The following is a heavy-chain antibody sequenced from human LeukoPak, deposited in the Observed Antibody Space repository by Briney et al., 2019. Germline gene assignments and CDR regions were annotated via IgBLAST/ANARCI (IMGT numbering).Heavy chain of an antibody. V-gene: IGHV4-4*07. Sequence: SETLSLTCTVSGGSISSYYWSWIRQPAGKGLEWIGRIYTSGSTNYNPSLKRRVTMSVDTSKNQFSLKLSSVTAADTAVYYCARDQGGYSSSWYGGRFDPWGQGTLVTVSS. D-gene: IGHD6-13*01. CDR3: ARDQGGYSSSWYGGRFDP. CDR1: GGSISSYY. CDR2: IYTSGST. J-gene: IGHJ5*02.